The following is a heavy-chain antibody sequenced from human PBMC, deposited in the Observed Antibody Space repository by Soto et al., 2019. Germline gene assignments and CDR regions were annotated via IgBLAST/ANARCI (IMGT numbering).Heavy chain of an antibody. CDR1: GGSISSYY. D-gene: IGHD3-16*02. Sequence: SETLSLTCTVSGGSISSYYWSWIRQPPGKGLEWIGYIYYSGSTNYNPSLKSRVTISVDTSKNQFSLKLSSVTAADTAVYYCARVPLFFFVHYLSFRFVFWGPGTLVTVSS. CDR2: IYYSGST. CDR3: ARVPLFFFVHYLSFRFVF. J-gene: IGHJ4*02. V-gene: IGHV4-59*01.